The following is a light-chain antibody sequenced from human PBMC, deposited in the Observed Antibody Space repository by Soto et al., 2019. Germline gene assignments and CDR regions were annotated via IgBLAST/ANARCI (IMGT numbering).Light chain of an antibody. CDR1: SSDVGAYNY. J-gene: IGLJ2*01. CDR3: SSVAGSSNVV. Sequence: QSALTQPPSASGSPGQSVTFSCIGTSSDVGAYNYVSWYQQHPGKAPKLMIYEVSKRPSGVPDRFSGSKSANTASLTVSRLPADDDADYYCSSVAGSSNVVFGGGTKVTVL. V-gene: IGLV2-8*01. CDR2: EVS.